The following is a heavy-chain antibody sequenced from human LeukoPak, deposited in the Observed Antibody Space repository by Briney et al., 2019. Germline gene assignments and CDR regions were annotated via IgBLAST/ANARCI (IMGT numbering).Heavy chain of an antibody. Sequence: GASVKASCKAFGYTFTSNYMHWVRQAPGQGPEWMGVISPSGGSTTYAQKFQGRVTLTRDMSTSTDYLELSSLRSEDTAVYYCARDFISEIGYCSGGSCSRGAFDIWGQGTMVTVSS. CDR2: ISPSGGST. J-gene: IGHJ3*02. CDR3: ARDFISEIGYCSGGSCSRGAFDI. V-gene: IGHV1-46*01. D-gene: IGHD2-15*01. CDR1: GYTFTSNY.